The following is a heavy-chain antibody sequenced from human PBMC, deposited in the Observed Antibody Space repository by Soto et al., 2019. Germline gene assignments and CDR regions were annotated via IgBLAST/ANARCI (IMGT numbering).Heavy chain of an antibody. Sequence: EVQLVESGGGLVQPGGSLRLSCAASGFTFSSYWMSWVRQAPGKGLEWVANIKQDGSEKYYVDSVKGRFTISRDNAKNSQYLQMNSLRTEDTAVYYCARSRITMVRGVIKPALFDYWGQGTLVTVSS. CDR2: IKQDGSEK. CDR1: GFTFSSYW. J-gene: IGHJ4*02. CDR3: ARSRITMVRGVIKPALFDY. V-gene: IGHV3-7*01. D-gene: IGHD3-10*01.